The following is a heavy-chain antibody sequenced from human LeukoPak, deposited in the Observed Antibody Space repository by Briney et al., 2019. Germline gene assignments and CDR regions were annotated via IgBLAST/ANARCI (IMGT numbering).Heavy chain of an antibody. D-gene: IGHD6-13*01. CDR2: INPNSGGT. CDR3: ARVDSSSWFDY. CDR1: GYTFTCYY. V-gene: IGHV1-2*02. J-gene: IGHJ4*02. Sequence: GASVKVSCKASGYTFTCYYMHWVRQAPGQGLEWRGWINPNSGGTNYAQKFQGRVTMTRDTSISTAYMELSRLTSDDTAVYYCARVDSSSWFDYWGQGTLVTVSS.